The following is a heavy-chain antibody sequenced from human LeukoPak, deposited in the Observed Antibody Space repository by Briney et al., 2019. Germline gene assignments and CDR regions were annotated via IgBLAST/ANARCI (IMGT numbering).Heavy chain of an antibody. V-gene: IGHV1-46*01. CDR1: GYTFTGYY. CDR3: ATPQQLDAFDI. CDR2: INPSGGST. J-gene: IGHJ3*02. Sequence: GASVKVSCKASGYTFTGYYMHWVRQAPGRGLEWMGIINPSGGSTSYSQKFQGRVTMTRDMSTSTVYMELSSLRSEDTAVYYCATPQQLDAFDIWGQGTMVTVSS. D-gene: IGHD6-13*01.